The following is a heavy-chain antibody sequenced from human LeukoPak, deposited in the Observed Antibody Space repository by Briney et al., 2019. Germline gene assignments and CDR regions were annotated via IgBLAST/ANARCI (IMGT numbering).Heavy chain of an antibody. CDR1: GYTFTIYG. Sequence: ASVKVSCTSSGYTFTIYGISWVRQAPGQGLERMGCISAYNGNTNYAQKLQGRGTMTTDTSTSTAYMELRSLRSDDTAVYYCARDRELEWNDAFDIWGQGTMVTVSS. D-gene: IGHD1-1*01. CDR2: ISAYNGNT. J-gene: IGHJ3*02. CDR3: ARDRELEWNDAFDI. V-gene: IGHV1-18*01.